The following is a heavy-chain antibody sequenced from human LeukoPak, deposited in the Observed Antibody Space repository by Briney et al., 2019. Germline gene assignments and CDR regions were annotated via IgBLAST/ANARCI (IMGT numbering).Heavy chain of an antibody. CDR3: AREGPDSSGYYSDY. CDR1: GFTLSSYW. J-gene: IGHJ4*02. D-gene: IGHD3-22*01. Sequence: PGGSLRLSCAAPGFTLSSYWMHWVRQAPGKGGVWVSRINSDGSSTAYADSVKGGFTISRDNDKNTLYLHMNSLRDEDTAVYYCAREGPDSSGYYSDYWGQGTLVTVSS. V-gene: IGHV3-74*01. CDR2: INSDGSST.